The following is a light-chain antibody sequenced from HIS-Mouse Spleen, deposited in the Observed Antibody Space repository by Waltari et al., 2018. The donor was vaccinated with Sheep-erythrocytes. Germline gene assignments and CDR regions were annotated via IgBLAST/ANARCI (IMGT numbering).Light chain of an antibody. CDR3: CSYAGSYNHV. CDR2: DVS. J-gene: IGLJ1*01. CDR1: SIYVGGYHY. Sequence: QSALTQPRSVSGSPGQSVTISCTGTSIYVGGYHYVSWYQQHPGKAPKLMIYDVSKRPSGVPDRFSGSKSGNTASLTISGLQAEDEADYYCCSYAGSYNHVFATGTKVTVL. V-gene: IGLV2-11*01.